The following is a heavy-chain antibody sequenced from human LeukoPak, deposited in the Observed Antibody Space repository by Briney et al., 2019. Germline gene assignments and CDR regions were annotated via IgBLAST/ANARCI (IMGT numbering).Heavy chain of an antibody. CDR3: ARTRLCSSTSCYYMDV. Sequence: RASVKVSCKASGGTFSSYAISWVRQAPGQGLEWMGGIIPIFGTANYAQKFQGRVTITADESTSTAYMELSSLRSEDTAVYCCARTRLCSSTSCYYMDVWGKGTTVTVSS. J-gene: IGHJ6*03. CDR1: GGTFSSYA. D-gene: IGHD2-2*01. V-gene: IGHV1-69*13. CDR2: IIPIFGTA.